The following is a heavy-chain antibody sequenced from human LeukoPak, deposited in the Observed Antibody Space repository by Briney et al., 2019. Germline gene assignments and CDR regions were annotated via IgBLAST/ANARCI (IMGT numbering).Heavy chain of an antibody. CDR1: GFTFSSYE. J-gene: IGHJ4*02. D-gene: IGHD6-19*01. CDR3: ARDHQEAGNYFDY. Sequence: GGSLRLSCAASGFTFSSYEMNWVRQAPGKGLEWVSYISSSGSTIYYADSVKGRFTISRDNAKNSLYLQMNSLRAEDTAIYYCARDHQEAGNYFDYWGQGTLVTVSS. V-gene: IGHV3-48*03. CDR2: ISSSGSTI.